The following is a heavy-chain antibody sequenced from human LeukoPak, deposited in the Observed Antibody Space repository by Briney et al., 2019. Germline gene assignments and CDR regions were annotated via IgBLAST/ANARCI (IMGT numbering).Heavy chain of an antibody. V-gene: IGHV4-61*01. D-gene: IGHD1-26*01. Sequence: SETLSLTCTVSGGSVSSGSYYWSWIRQPPGKGLEWIGYIYYSGSTNYNPSLKSRVTISVDTSKNQFSLKLSSVTAADTAVYYYARDTGATLNWFDPWGQGTLVTVSS. J-gene: IGHJ5*02. CDR2: IYYSGST. CDR3: ARDTGATLNWFDP. CDR1: GGSVSSGSYY.